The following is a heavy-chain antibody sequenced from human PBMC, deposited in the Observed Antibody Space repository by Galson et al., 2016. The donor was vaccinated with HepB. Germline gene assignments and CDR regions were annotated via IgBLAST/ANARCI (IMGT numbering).Heavy chain of an antibody. CDR2: IYWDDDK. Sequence: PALVKPTQTLTLTCAFSGFSLTTTGVGVGWVRQPPGKALEWLAFIYWDDDKRYSPSLKSRLTITKDTSKNQVVLTMTNMDPVDTATYYCARREYISSWGVGACAFGSWGQGTMVTVSS. V-gene: IGHV2-5*02. CDR1: GFSLTTTGVG. CDR3: ARREYISSWGVGACAFGS. J-gene: IGHJ3*02. D-gene: IGHD6-6*01.